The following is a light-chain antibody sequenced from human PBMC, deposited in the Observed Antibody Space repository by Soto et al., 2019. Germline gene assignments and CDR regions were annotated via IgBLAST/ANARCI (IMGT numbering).Light chain of an antibody. Sequence: QSALTQPRSVSGSPGQSVTISCTGTSSDVGGYNYVSWYQQHPGKAPKLMIYDVSKRPSGVPDRFSVSKSGNPASLTISGLQAADEADYYCCSYAGSYTWVFGGGTKLTVL. V-gene: IGLV2-11*01. CDR2: DVS. CDR1: SSDVGGYNY. CDR3: CSYAGSYTWV. J-gene: IGLJ2*01.